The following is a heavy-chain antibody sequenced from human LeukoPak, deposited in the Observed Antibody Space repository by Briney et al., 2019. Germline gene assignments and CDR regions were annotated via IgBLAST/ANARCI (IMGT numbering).Heavy chain of an antibody. V-gene: IGHV3-30-3*01. J-gene: IGHJ4*02. CDR1: GFAFSSYA. D-gene: IGHD6-13*01. CDR2: VSYDGGSK. Sequence: PGRSLRLSCAASGFAFSSYAMHWVRQGPGKGLEWVALVSYDGGSKYYADSVKGRITISRDNSKNTLHLQMNSLRTEDTAVYYCARVKGGIAGAGNYFDYWGQGTLVTVSS. CDR3: ARVKGGIAGAGNYFDY.